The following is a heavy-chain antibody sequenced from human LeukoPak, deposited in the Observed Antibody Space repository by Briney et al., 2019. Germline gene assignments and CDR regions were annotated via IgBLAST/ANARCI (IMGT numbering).Heavy chain of an antibody. Sequence: SETLSLTCTVSGGSISSYYWSWIRQPPGKGLEWIGYIYYSGSTNYNPSLKSRVTISVDTSKNQFSLKLSSVTAADTAVYYCARHGSGSYLGYFDSWGQGTLVTVSS. J-gene: IGHJ4*02. D-gene: IGHD1-26*01. V-gene: IGHV4-59*08. CDR3: ARHGSGSYLGYFDS. CDR1: GGSISSYY. CDR2: IYYSGST.